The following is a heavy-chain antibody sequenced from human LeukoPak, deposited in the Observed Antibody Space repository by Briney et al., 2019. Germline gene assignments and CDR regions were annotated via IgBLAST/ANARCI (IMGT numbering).Heavy chain of an antibody. D-gene: IGHD4-17*01. V-gene: IGHV4-38-2*02. CDR3: ARDGSLIPQYGDYVWFDP. CDR2: IYHSGST. J-gene: IGHJ5*02. Sequence: KASETLSLTYTVSGYSISSGYYWGWIRQPPGNGLKCIGSIYHSGSTYYNPSLKSRVTISVDTSKNQFSLKLSSVTTADTAVYYCARDGSLIPQYGDYVWFDPWGQGTLVTVSS. CDR1: GYSISSGYY.